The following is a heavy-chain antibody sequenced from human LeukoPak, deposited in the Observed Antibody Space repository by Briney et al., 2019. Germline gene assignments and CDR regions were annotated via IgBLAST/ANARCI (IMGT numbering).Heavy chain of an antibody. V-gene: IGHV3-7*01. J-gene: IGHJ4*02. CDR3: ARGVPTGIDYFDY. D-gene: IGHD1-1*01. CDR2: IKQDGTEE. Sequence: GWSLRLSCAVSGFTFSSYWMSWVRQAPGKGLEWVANIKQDGTEEYYVDSVKGRFTISRDNAKTSLYLQMNSLRAEDTAMYYCARGVPTGIDYFDYWGQGTLVTVSS. CDR1: GFTFSSYW.